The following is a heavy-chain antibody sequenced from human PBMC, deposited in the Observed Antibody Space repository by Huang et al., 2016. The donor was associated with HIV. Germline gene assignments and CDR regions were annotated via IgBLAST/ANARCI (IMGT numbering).Heavy chain of an antibody. D-gene: IGHD3-22*01. J-gene: IGHJ4*02. Sequence: QVQLVQSGAEVKKVGSSVKVSCKASGGTFSNYAISWVRLAPGHGLEWIGGIIPIFGTANFAQKYQGRVTITADGSTSTAYLELSSLRSEDTAVYFCVRQLYDNTGYLMGARLHDWGQGTLVTVSS. CDR2: IIPIFGTA. V-gene: IGHV1-69*13. CDR3: VRQLYDNTGYLMGARLHD. CDR1: GGTFSNYA.